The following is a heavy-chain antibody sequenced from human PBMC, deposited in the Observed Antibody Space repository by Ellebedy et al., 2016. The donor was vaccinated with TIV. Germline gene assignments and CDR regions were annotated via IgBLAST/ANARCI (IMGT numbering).Heavy chain of an antibody. V-gene: IGHV3-48*01. Sequence: GGSLRLSCAASGFTFSSYNMNWVRQAPGKGLEWVSYISISSSTIYYADSVKGRFTVSRDNSKNTLYLQMNSLRAEDTAVYYCARGDRIAAALISAYWGQGTLVTVSS. CDR3: ARGDRIAAALISAY. D-gene: IGHD6-13*01. J-gene: IGHJ4*02. CDR1: GFTFSSYN. CDR2: ISISSSTI.